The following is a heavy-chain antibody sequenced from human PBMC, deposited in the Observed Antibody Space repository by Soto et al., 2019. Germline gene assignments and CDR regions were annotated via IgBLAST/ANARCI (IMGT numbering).Heavy chain of an antibody. CDR3: ARVGRELELRYYYYMDV. Sequence: PGGSLRLSCAASGFTFSSYSMNWVRQAPGKGLEWVSYISSSSSTIYYADSVKGRFTISRDNAKNSLYLQMNSLRAEDTAVYYCARVGRELELRYYYYMDVWGKGTTVTVSS. V-gene: IGHV3-48*01. J-gene: IGHJ6*03. D-gene: IGHD1-7*01. CDR1: GFTFSSYS. CDR2: ISSSSSTI.